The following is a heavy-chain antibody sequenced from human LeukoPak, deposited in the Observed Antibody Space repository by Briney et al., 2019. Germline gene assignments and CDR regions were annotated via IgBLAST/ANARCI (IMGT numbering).Heavy chain of an antibody. V-gene: IGHV3-30*02. CDR1: GFTFSSYG. D-gene: IGHD6-13*01. CDR2: IRCDGSNK. J-gene: IGHJ1*01. Sequence: GGSLRLSCAASGFTFSSYGMHWVRQAPGKGLEWVAFIRCDGSNKYYADSVKGRFTISRDNSKNTLYLQMNSLRAEDTAVYYCAKDPSSSWFLDAEYFQHWGQGTLVTVSS. CDR3: AKDPSSSWFLDAEYFQH.